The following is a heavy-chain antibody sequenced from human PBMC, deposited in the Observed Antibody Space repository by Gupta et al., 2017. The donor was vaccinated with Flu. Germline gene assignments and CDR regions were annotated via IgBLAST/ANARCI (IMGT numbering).Heavy chain of an antibody. J-gene: IGHJ4*02. CDR3: VSELASTGMLGY. Sequence: QEQVVQSGAEVKKPGASVKVSCEPSGYTFTNHYKHWVRQAPGQGLEWMGVISPRGDSTRFAQKFQGRVIVTRDTSTSTAYMELNSLRSEDTAGYYCVSELASTGMLGYWGQGSLITVSS. V-gene: IGHV1-46*01. CDR2: ISPRGDST. CDR1: GYTFTNHY. D-gene: IGHD3-10*01.